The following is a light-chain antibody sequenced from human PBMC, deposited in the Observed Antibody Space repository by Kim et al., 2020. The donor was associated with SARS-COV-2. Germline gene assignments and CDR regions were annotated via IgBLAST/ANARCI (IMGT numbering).Light chain of an antibody. CDR2: GAS. CDR1: HSVRSSY. Sequence: SQGDRATPSCRASHSVRSSYLAWYQQKPGQAPRLLIYGASSRATGIPDRFSGSGSRTDFTLTISRLEPEDVAVYYCQQYGSSPLTFGGGTKVDIK. J-gene: IGKJ4*01. V-gene: IGKV3-20*01. CDR3: QQYGSSPLT.